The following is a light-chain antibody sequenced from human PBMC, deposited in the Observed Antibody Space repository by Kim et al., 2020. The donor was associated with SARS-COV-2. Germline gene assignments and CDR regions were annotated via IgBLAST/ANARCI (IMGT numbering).Light chain of an antibody. V-gene: IGKV3-15*01. J-gene: IGKJ2*01. CDR2: GAS. CDR1: QNIYSN. CDR3: QQYNNWPYT. Sequence: EIVMTQSPATLSVSPGETATLSCTASQNIYSNLAWYQQKPGQAPRLLIYGASSRATGIPARFSGSGSGTEFTLTISSLQSEDFAVYCCQQYNNWPYTFGQGTKLEI.